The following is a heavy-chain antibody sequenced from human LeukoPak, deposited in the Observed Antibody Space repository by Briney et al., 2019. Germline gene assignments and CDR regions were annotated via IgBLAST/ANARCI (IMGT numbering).Heavy chain of an antibody. CDR2: ISNSGYTI. CDR3: ARGGQYQLLWPSMVDY. D-gene: IGHD2-2*01. V-gene: IGHV3-11*01. J-gene: IGHJ4*02. CDR1: GFTFSDYY. Sequence: PGGSLRLSCAASGFTFSDYYMSWIRQTPGKGLEWVSYISNSGYTIYYADSVKGRFTISRDNAEKSLYLQMNSLRAEDTAVYYCARGGQYQLLWPSMVDYWGQGTLVTVSS.